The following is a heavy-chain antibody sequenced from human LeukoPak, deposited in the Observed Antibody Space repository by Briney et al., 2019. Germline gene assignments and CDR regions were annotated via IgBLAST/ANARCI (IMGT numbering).Heavy chain of an antibody. Sequence: GGSLRLSCAASGFTFSSYSMNWVRQAPGKGLEWVSSISSSSSYIYYADSVKGRFTISRNNAKNSLYLQMNSLRAEDTAVYYCARDFATRWDYWGQGTLVTVSS. CDR2: ISSSSSYI. J-gene: IGHJ4*02. CDR3: ARDFATRWDY. V-gene: IGHV3-21*01. CDR1: GFTFSSYS. D-gene: IGHD4-23*01.